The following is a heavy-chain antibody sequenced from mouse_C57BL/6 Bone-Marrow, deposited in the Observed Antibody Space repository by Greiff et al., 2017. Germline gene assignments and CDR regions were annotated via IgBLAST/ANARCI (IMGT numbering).Heavy chain of an antibody. CDR3: SEDSAVYYCASYACYYVPFAY. CDR2: GQGLDWIG. D-gene: IGHD2-3*01. Sequence: VQLQQSGPELARPWASVKISCQAFYTSFSRLHIAIRDTNYWKQWVKQRPGQGLDWIGANNPGNGDTSYHQKFKGKTTLTADNSSSTAYMQLSSLTSEDSAVYYCASYACYYVPFAYWGQGTLVTVSA. J-gene: IGHJ3*01. V-gene: IGHV1-87*01. CDR1: YTSFSRLH.